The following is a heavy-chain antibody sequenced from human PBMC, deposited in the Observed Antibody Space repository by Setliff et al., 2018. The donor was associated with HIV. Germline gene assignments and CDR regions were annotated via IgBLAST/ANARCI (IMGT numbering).Heavy chain of an antibody. J-gene: IGHJ6*03. CDR3: ARVSKTYWYSIPRDYYHHMDV. D-gene: IGHD2-8*02. CDR2: IYTSGST. CDR1: GGSISSYY. V-gene: IGHV4-4*07. Sequence: NPSETLSLTCTVSGGSISSYYWSWIRQPAGKGLEWIGRIYTSGSTNYNPSLKSRVTISVETSKNQFSLKLSSVSAAATAVYYCARVSKTYWYSIPRDYYHHMDVWGKGTTVTVSS.